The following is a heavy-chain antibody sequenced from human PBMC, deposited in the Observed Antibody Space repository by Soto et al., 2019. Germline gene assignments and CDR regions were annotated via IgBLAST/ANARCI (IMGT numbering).Heavy chain of an antibody. CDR2: IKSKTDGGTT. CDR1: VFTFSNAW. V-gene: IGHV3-15*01. CDR3: TTDSIALYVISGDPFAY. D-gene: IGHD2-15*01. Sequence: PGGSLRLSCSASVFTFSNAWMSWVRQAPGKGLEWVGRIKSKTDGGTTDYAAPVKGGFTISRDDSKNTLYLQMNSLKTEDTAVYYCTTDSIALYVISGDPFAYWGQGHLVTVSS. J-gene: IGHJ4*02.